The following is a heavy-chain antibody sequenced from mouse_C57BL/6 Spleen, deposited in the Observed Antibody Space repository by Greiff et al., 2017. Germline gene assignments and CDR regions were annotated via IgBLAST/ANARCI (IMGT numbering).Heavy chain of an antibody. J-gene: IGHJ4*01. CDR2: IDPSDSYT. Sequence: QVQLQQPGAELVMPGASVKLSCKASGYTFTSYWMHWVKQRPGQGLEWIGEIDPSDSYTNYNQKFKGKSTLTVDKSSSTAYMQLSSLTSEDSAVXYCARLHLDYYGSSPNAMDYWGQGTSVTVSS. V-gene: IGHV1-69*01. CDR1: GYTFTSYW. CDR3: ARLHLDYYGSSPNAMDY. D-gene: IGHD1-1*01.